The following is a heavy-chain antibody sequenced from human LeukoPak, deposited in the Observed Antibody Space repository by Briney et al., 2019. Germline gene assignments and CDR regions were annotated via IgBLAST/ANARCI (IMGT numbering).Heavy chain of an antibody. V-gene: IGHV5-51*01. CDR2: IRPMNSDV. J-gene: IGHJ4*02. Sequence: GESLKISCKGSGYNFNTYWVAWVRQLPGKGLEWMGIIRPMNSDVRYSPSFQGQVTISADRSINTAYLQWSSLKASDTAMYYCAREGGHSSGRDFDYWGQGTPVTVSS. D-gene: IGHD3-22*01. CDR3: AREGGHSSGRDFDY. CDR1: GYNFNTYW.